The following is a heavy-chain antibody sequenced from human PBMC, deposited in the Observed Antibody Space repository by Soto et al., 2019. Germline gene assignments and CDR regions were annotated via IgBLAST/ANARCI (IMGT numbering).Heavy chain of an antibody. Sequence: VSCTASGYTFTSYAMHWVRQAPGQRLEWMGWINAGNGNTKYSRKFQGRVTITRDTSASTAYMELSSLRSEDTAVYYCARSLMVRGVIIGDYWGQGTLVTVSS. D-gene: IGHD3-10*01. CDR2: INAGNGNT. V-gene: IGHV1-3*01. J-gene: IGHJ4*02. CDR1: GYTFTSYA. CDR3: ARSLMVRGVIIGDY.